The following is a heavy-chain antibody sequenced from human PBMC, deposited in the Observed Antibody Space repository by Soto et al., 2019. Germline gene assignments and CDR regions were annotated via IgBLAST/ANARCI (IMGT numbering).Heavy chain of an antibody. D-gene: IGHD3-22*01. Sequence: SVKVSCNASGGTFSSYAISWVRQAPGQGLEWMGGIIPIFGTANYAQKFQGRVTITADKSTSTAYMELSSLRSEDTAVYYCARWTRASSGYRGLNWCDPCGQGTLVTGSS. CDR2: IIPIFGTA. CDR1: GGTFSSYA. V-gene: IGHV1-69*06. J-gene: IGHJ5*02. CDR3: ARWTRASSGYRGLNWCDP.